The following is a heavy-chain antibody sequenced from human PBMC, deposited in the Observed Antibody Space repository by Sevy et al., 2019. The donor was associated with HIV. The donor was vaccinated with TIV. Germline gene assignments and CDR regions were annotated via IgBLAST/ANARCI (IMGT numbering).Heavy chain of an antibody. V-gene: IGHV4-59*01. D-gene: IGHD6-13*01. CDR3: ARGRGYSSSWTFDY. CDR1: GGSISSYY. CDR2: IYYSGST. Sequence: SETLSLTCTVSGGSISSYYWSWIRQPPGKGLEWIGYIYYSGSTKYNPSLKSRVTISVDTSKNQFSLKLSSVTAAGTAVYYCARGRGYSSSWTFDYWGQGTLVTVSS. J-gene: IGHJ4*02.